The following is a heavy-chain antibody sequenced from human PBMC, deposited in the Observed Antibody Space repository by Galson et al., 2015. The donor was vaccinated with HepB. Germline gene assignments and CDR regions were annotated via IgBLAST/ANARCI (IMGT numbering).Heavy chain of an antibody. CDR2: INTNTGSP. CDR1: GYTFTSYA. V-gene: IGHV7-4-1*02. D-gene: IGHD5-12*01. CDR3: ARENVGGYESP. Sequence: SVKVSCKASGYTFTSYAMNWVRQAPGQGLEWMGWINTNTGSPTYAQGFTGRFVFSLDTSVNTAYLQISSLKAEDTGVYYCARENVGGYESPWGQGTLVTVSS. J-gene: IGHJ5*02.